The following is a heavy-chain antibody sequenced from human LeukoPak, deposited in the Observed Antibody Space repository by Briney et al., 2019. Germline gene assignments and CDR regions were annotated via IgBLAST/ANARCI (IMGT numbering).Heavy chain of an antibody. D-gene: IGHD6-19*01. CDR2: ISSSSSTI. V-gene: IGHV3-48*04. CDR1: GFTFSSYS. CDR3: AKDVAPAIAVAGYYFDY. Sequence: GGSLRLSCAASGFTFSSYSMNWVRQAPGKGLEWVSYISSSSSTIYYADSVKGRFTISRDNAKNSLYLQMNSLRAEDTALYYCAKDVAPAIAVAGYYFDYWGQGTLVTVSS. J-gene: IGHJ4*02.